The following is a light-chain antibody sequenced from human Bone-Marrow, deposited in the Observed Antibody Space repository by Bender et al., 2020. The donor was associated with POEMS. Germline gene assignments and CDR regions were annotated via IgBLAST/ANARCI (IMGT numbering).Light chain of an antibody. CDR3: YSTDSSNNHAV. V-gene: IGLV3-10*01. J-gene: IGLJ3*02. Sequence: SYELTQPPSVSVSPGQTARITCSGDALPKKYTFWYQQKSGQAPLLVIYEDIKRPSGIPERFSGSSSGTMATLTISGDQVEDEADYYCYSTDSSNNHAVFGGGTKLTVL. CDR2: EDI. CDR1: ALPKKY.